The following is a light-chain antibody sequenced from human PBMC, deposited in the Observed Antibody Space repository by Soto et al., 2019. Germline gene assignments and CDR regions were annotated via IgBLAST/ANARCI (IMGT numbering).Light chain of an antibody. J-gene: IGKJ4*01. CDR1: QDINIY. CDR2: AAS. V-gene: IGKV1-27*01. CDR3: LKYDGAPLT. Sequence: DIQMTQSPSSLSASVGDRVTITCRAGQDINIYLAWYQQKPGKVPKLLISAASTLQSGVPSRISGSGSGTDFALTISSLQPEDVATYYCLKYDGAPLTFGGGTKVDIK.